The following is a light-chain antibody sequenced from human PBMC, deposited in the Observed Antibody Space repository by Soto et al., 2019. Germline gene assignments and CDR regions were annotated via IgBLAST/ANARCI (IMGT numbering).Light chain of an antibody. CDR2: DAS. V-gene: IGKV1-33*01. J-gene: IGKJ5*01. CDR3: QQYENLPT. CDR1: QNINNY. Sequence: IPMTPSPSSLSASVGDRVTITFQASQNINNYLNWYQQKPGRAPKLLIYDASNLEAGVPSRFRGSGSGTDFTFTISRLQPEDIATYYCQQYENLPTFGQGTRLEIK.